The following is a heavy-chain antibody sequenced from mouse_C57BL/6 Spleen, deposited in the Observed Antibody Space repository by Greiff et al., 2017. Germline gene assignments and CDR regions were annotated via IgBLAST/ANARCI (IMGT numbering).Heavy chain of an antibody. CDR3: ARDLSGLAY. J-gene: IGHJ3*01. CDR2: IYPGDGDT. V-gene: IGHV1-82*01. Sequence: QVQLQQPGPELVKPGASVKISCKASGYAFSSSWMNWVKQRPGQGLEWIGRIYPGDGDTNYNGKFKGKATLTADKSSSTAYMQLSSLTSEDSAVYFCARDLSGLAYWGQGTLVTVSA. CDR1: GYAFSSSW. D-gene: IGHD3-2*02.